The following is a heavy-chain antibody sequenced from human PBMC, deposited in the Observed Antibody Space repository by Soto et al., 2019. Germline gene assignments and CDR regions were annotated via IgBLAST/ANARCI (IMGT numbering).Heavy chain of an antibody. CDR2: ISSSSSYI. D-gene: IGHD6-13*01. V-gene: IGHV3-21*01. CDR1: GFTFSSYS. CDR3: ARDQRVAAAAFYYYDGMDV. Sequence: GGSLRLSCAASGFTFSSYSMNWVRQAPGKGLEWVSSISSSSSYIYYADSVKGRFTISRDNAKNSLYLQMNSLRAEDTAVYYCARDQRVAAAAFYYYDGMDVSGQGTTVTVSS. J-gene: IGHJ6*02.